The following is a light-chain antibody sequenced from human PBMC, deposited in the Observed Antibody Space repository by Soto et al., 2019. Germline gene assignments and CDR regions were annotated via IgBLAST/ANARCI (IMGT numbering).Light chain of an antibody. V-gene: IGKV2-28*01. Sequence: DIVMTQSPLSLPVTPGEPASISCNSSQSLLQSNGYNYLDWYLQKPGQSPQLLIYFGSYRASGVPDRFSGSGSGTDFTLNIRRVEAEDVAIYYCMQAQQTPPTFGQGTKVDIK. CDR1: QSLLQSNGYNY. CDR3: MQAQQTPPT. CDR2: FGS. J-gene: IGKJ1*01.